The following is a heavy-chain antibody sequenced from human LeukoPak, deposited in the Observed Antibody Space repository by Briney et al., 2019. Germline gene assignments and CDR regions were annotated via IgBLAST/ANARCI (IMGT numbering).Heavy chain of an antibody. V-gene: IGHV3-7*01. J-gene: IGHJ4*02. CDR3: ARDLPLYSGSYSDY. CDR2: IKEDGSEK. Sequence: PGGSLRLSCAASGFTFSSYWMTWVRQAPGKGLEWVANIKEDGSEKYYVDSVKGRFTSSRDNAKNALYLQMNSLRAEDTAVYYCARDLPLYSGSYSDYWGQGTLVTVSS. CDR1: GFTFSSYW. D-gene: IGHD1-26*01.